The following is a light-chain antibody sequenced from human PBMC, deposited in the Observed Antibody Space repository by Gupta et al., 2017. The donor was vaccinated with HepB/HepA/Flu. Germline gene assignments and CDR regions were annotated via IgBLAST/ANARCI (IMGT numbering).Light chain of an antibody. CDR2: YAS. V-gene: IGKV6D-21*02. CDR3: QQSSSLPLT. CDR1: QSIGTR. J-gene: IGKJ4*01. Sequence: EIVLTQSPDFQSVTTQEKVTITCRASQSIGTRLHWYQQKPDQSPKLLIKYASQFISGVPSRFSGSGFGTDFTLTINSLEAEDAAAYYCQQSSSLPLTFGGGTKVEIK.